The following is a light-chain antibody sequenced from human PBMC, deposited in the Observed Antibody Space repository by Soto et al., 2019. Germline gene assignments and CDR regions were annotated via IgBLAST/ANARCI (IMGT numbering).Light chain of an antibody. J-gene: IGLJ1*01. Sequence: QSALTQPASVSGSPGQSITISCSGTGGDVGAYNYVSWYQQHPAKAPKLMIYDVSNRPSGVSDRFSGSKSGNTASLTISGLQAEDEADYYCYSYTSSSTYVFGSGTKLTVL. CDR2: DVS. V-gene: IGLV2-14*01. CDR3: YSYTSSSTYV. CDR1: GGDVGAYNY.